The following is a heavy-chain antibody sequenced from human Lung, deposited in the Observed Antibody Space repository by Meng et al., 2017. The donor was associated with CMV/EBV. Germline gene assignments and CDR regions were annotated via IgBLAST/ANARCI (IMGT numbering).Heavy chain of an antibody. CDR1: GGSICTGNYY. D-gene: IGHD3-9*01. V-gene: IGHV4-30-4*01. J-gene: IGHJ4*02. CDR3: ASFDHSPRRDYFDY. Sequence: VTLHGSAGGRVDASRTLALTSPDAGGSICTGNYYRSWSRQPPGKVLEWSGYIHHSGSANYNQSLKSRVSITADTSKSQFSLNLSTLTAADTAVYYCASFDHSPRRDYFDYWGQGTLVTVSS. CDR2: IHHSGSA.